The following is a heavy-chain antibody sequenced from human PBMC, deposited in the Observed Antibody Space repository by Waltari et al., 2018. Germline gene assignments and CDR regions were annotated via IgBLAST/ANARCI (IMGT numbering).Heavy chain of an antibody. CDR2: INSGGYNT. CDR3: VRDDGSSSFWYFDI. J-gene: IGHJ2*01. D-gene: IGHD6-6*01. CDR1: GFSFSYYY. Sequence: EVQLVESGGGLAKPGGSVTLSCAASGFSFSYYYMNWVRQAPGKGLEWISGINSGGYNTHYADSVKGRFTISRENAKNTLYLQMDSLRTEDTAVYYCVRDDGSSSFWYFDIWGPGTPITISS. V-gene: IGHV3-66*01.